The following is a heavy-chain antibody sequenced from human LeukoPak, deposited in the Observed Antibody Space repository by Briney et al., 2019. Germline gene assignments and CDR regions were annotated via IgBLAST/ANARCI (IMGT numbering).Heavy chain of an antibody. CDR2: IKQDGSEK. D-gene: IGHD4-17*01. J-gene: IGHJ4*02. CDR1: GFTFSSYW. CDR3: ARGSFGYGDYFDY. V-gene: IGHV3-7*01. Sequence: GGSLRLSCAASGFTFSSYWMSWVRQAPGKGLEWVANIKQDGSEKYYVDSVKGRFTISRDNAKNSLYLQMNSLRAEDTAVYYCARGSFGYGDYFDYWGQGTLVTVSS.